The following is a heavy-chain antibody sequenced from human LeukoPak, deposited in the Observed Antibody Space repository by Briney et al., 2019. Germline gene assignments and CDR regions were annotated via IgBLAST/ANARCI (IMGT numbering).Heavy chain of an antibody. D-gene: IGHD3-10*01. CDR2: ISYDGSNK. V-gene: IGHV3-30*18. J-gene: IGHJ4*02. CDR1: GFTFSSYG. CDR3: AKDLLEYYYGSGSPHDY. Sequence: HPGRSLRLSCAASGFTFSSYGMHWVRQAPGKELEWVAVISYDGSNKYYADSVKGRFTISRDNSKNTLYLQMNSLRAEDTAVYYCAKDLLEYYYGSGSPHDYWGQGTLVTVSS.